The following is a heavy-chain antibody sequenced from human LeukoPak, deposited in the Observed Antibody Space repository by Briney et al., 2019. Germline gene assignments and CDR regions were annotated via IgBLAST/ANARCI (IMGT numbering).Heavy chain of an antibody. CDR2: ISGYNGNT. D-gene: IGHD5-12*01. J-gene: IGHJ6*02. CDR1: GYTFTSYA. CDR3: ARDVSPENSAYDWAIYYYYTMDV. Sequence: GASVKVSCKAAGYTFTSYAIGWVRQAPGPGLQWMGWISGYNGNTNYAQKLQGRVTMTTDTSTTTAYMELRSLRSDDTAVYYCARDVSPENSAYDWAIYYYYTMDVWGQGTTVTVSS. V-gene: IGHV1-18*01.